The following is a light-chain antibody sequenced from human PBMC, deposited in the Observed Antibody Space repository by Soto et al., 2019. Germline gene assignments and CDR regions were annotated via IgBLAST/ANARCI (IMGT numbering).Light chain of an antibody. V-gene: IGLV2-23*02. CDR3: CSYAGKSTFGGV. J-gene: IGLJ1*01. Sequence: QSALTQPASVSGSPGQSITISCTGTSSDIGSFHLVSWYQQHPGKAPKLMIYEVNKRPSGISHRFSGSKSGNTASLTISGLQAEDEADYYGCSYAGKSTFGGVFGTGTKLTVL. CDR1: SSDIGSFHL. CDR2: EVN.